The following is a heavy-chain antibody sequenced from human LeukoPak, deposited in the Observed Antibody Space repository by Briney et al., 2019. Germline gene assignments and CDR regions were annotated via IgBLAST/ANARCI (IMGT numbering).Heavy chain of an antibody. J-gene: IGHJ6*03. CDR3: ARHKSMVRGVIFYYYMDV. V-gene: IGHV4-34*01. CDR2: INHSGST. D-gene: IGHD3-10*01. Sequence: SETLSLTCAVYGGSFSGYYWSWIRQPPGKGLEWIGEINHSGSTNYNPSLKSRVTISVDTSKNQFSLKLSSVTAADTAVYYCARHKSMVRGVIFYYYMDVWGKGTTVTISS. CDR1: GGSFSGYY.